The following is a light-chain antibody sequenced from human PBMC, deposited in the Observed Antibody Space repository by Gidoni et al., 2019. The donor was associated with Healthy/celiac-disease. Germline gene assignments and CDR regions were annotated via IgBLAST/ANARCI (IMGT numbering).Light chain of an antibody. V-gene: IGKV3-20*01. CDR3: QQYGSSPAT. Sequence: EIVLTQSPGTLSSSPGERATLSCRASQSVSSSYLAWYQQKPGQAPRLLIYGASSRATGIPDRFSGSGSGTDFTLTISRLEPEDFAVYYCQQYGSSPATFGQGTKVEIE. CDR1: QSVSSSY. J-gene: IGKJ1*01. CDR2: GAS.